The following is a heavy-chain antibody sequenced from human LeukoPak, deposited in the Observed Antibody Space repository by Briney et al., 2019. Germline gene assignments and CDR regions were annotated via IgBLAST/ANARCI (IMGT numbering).Heavy chain of an antibody. Sequence: SETLSLTCTVSGYSITSTYYWGWIRQPPGKGLEWIGSIYHSGRTSYNPSLRSRVTISVDTSKNQFSLKLSSVTAADTAVYYCASPRGTTVTERDAFDIWGQGTMVTVSS. CDR2: IYHSGRT. J-gene: IGHJ3*02. D-gene: IGHD4-17*01. V-gene: IGHV4-38-2*02. CDR3: ASPRGTTVTERDAFDI. CDR1: GYSITSTYY.